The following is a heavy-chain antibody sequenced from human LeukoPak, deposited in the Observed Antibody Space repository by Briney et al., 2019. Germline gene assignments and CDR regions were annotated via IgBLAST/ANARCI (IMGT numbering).Heavy chain of an antibody. D-gene: IGHD3-22*01. CDR2: IYTSGST. Sequence: SETLSLTCTVSGGSISSGSYYWSWIRQPAGKGLEWIGRIYTSGSTNYNPSLKSRVTISVDTSKNQFSLKLSSVTAADTAVYYCARGNYYDKDYWGQGTLVTVSS. V-gene: IGHV4-61*02. J-gene: IGHJ4*02. CDR3: ARGNYYDKDY. CDR1: GGSISSGSYY.